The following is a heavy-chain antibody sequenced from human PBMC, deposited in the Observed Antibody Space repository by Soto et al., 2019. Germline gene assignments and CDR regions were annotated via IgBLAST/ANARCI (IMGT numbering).Heavy chain of an antibody. D-gene: IGHD2-2*01. CDR1: GYTFTSYG. CDR2: ISAYNGKT. Sequence: QVQLVQSGAEVKKPGASVKVSCKASGYTFTSYGISWVRQAPGQGLEWMGWISAYNGKTNYAQKLQGRVTMTTDTSTSTAYRELRSLTADDTAVYYCARERVPRIVVVPAATNWFDPWGQGTLVTVSS. J-gene: IGHJ5*02. V-gene: IGHV1-18*01. CDR3: ARERVPRIVVVPAATNWFDP.